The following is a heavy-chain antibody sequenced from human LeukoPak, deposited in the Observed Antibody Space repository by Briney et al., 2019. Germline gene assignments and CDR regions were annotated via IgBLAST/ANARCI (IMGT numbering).Heavy chain of an antibody. D-gene: IGHD6-19*01. CDR1: GFTFSSYS. J-gene: IGHJ3*02. CDR3: ARDVAVAYAFDI. V-gene: IGHV3-48*04. CDR2: ISSSSSTI. Sequence: GGSLRLSCAASGFTFSSYSMNWVRQAPGKGLEWVSYISSSSSTIYYADSVKGRFTISRDNAKNSLYLQMNSLRAEDTAVCYCARDVAVAYAFDIWGQGTMVTVSS.